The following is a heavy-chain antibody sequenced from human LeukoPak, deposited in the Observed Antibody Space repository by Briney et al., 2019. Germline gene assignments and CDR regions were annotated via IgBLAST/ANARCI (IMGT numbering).Heavy chain of an antibody. CDR3: AKDRWGLTTVTTGAWFDP. CDR2: ISSSGSTI. CDR1: GFTFSSYE. J-gene: IGHJ5*02. Sequence: HPGGSLRLSCAASGFTFSSYEMNWVRQAPGKGLEWVSYISSSGSTIYYADSVKGRFTISRDNAKNSLYLQMNSLRAEDTALYYCAKDRWGLTTVTTGAWFDPWGQGTLVTVSS. V-gene: IGHV3-48*03. D-gene: IGHD4-17*01.